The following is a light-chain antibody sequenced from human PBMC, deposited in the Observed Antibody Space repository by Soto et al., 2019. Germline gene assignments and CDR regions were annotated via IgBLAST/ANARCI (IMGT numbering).Light chain of an antibody. J-gene: IGKJ4*01. Sequence: EIMMKQSPATLSLSPGERAALSGRASQSISDNLAWYRQKPGQAPRLVIYGASTVATGIPARFSGSGSGTEFTLTISSLQSEDFAVYYCQQYGSSPVFGGGTKVDIK. V-gene: IGKV3D-15*02. CDR1: QSISDN. CDR2: GAS. CDR3: QQYGSSPV.